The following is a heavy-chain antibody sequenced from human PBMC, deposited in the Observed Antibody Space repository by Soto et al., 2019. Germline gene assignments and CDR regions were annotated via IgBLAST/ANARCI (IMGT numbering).Heavy chain of an antibody. CDR3: AKSYYYGSGSYYSWD. D-gene: IGHD3-10*01. Sequence: GGSLRLSCAASGLSFSDYYMSWIRQAPGKGLEWIAYTTSSSSTIYYADSVKGRFTISRNDAKNSLYLQLDSLRAEDTAVYYCAKSYYYGSGSYYSWDWGQGTLVTVSS. CDR2: TTSSSSTI. V-gene: IGHV3-11*01. J-gene: IGHJ4*02. CDR1: GLSFSDYY.